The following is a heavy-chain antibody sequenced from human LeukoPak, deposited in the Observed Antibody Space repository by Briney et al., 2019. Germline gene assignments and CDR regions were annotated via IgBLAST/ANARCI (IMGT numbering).Heavy chain of an antibody. CDR1: GGTFSSYA. Sequence: SVKVSCKASGGTFSSYAISWVRQAPGQGLEWMGGIIPVFGTANYAQKFQGRVTITADESTSTAYMELSSLRSEDTAVYYCARGGSEYSSGWYSNWFDPWGQGTLVTVSS. CDR2: IIPVFGTA. D-gene: IGHD6-19*01. J-gene: IGHJ5*02. V-gene: IGHV1-69*13. CDR3: ARGGSEYSSGWYSNWFDP.